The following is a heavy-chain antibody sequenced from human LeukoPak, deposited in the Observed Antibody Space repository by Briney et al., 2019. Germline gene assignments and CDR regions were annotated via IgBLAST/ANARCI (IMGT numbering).Heavy chain of an antibody. CDR2: IYHSGST. CDR3: AREATVTTSVYYYYYMDV. CDR1: GGSISSGGYY. Sequence: SETLSLTCTVSGGSISSGGYYWSWIRQPPGKGLEWIGYIYHSGSTYYNPSLKSRVTISVDRSKSQFSLKLSSVTAADTAVYYCAREATVTTSVYYYYYMDVWGKGTTVTVSS. D-gene: IGHD4-11*01. J-gene: IGHJ6*03. V-gene: IGHV4-30-2*01.